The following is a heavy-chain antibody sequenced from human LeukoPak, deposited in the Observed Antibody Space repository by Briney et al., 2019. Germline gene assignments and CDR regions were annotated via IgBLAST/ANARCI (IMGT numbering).Heavy chain of an antibody. CDR2: IYYSGDT. V-gene: IGHV4-59*01. Sequence: SETLSLTCTVSRDSISGYSWSWIRQSPGGGLEWIGYIYYSGDTAYNPSLRSRVTMSVDTSKNQFSLQLRSMTTADTAVYYCVRGPYGASISKWFDPWGQGTQVIVPP. CDR1: RDSISGYS. D-gene: IGHD4/OR15-4a*01. J-gene: IGHJ5*02. CDR3: VRGPYGASISKWFDP.